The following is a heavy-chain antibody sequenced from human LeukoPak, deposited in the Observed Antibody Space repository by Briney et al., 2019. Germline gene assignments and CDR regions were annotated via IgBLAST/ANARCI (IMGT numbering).Heavy chain of an antibody. CDR3: ARSSRVNVGSSGYSSRYFAL. CDR2: IFYSGST. Sequence: SETLSLTCTVSGDSISSYYWSWIRQPPGKGLECIGYIFYSGSTNYNPSLKSRVTISVDRSKNQFSLKLSSVTAADTAVYYCARSSRVNVGSSGYSSRYFALWGRGTLATVSS. V-gene: IGHV4-59*12. D-gene: IGHD3-22*01. J-gene: IGHJ2*01. CDR1: GDSISSYY.